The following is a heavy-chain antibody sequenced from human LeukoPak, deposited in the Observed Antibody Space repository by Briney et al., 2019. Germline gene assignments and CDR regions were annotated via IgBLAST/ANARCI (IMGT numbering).Heavy chain of an antibody. CDR1: GFTFSSYS. CDR2: ISSSSSTI. CDR3: AKSVGGGRGYYYYYMDV. Sequence: GGSLRLSCAASGFTFSSYSMNWVRQAPGKGLEWVSYISSSSSTIYYADSVKGRFTISRDNSKNSLYLQMNSLRAEDTALYYCAKSVGGGRGYYYYYMDVWGKGTTVTVSS. D-gene: IGHD2-15*01. V-gene: IGHV3-48*04. J-gene: IGHJ6*03.